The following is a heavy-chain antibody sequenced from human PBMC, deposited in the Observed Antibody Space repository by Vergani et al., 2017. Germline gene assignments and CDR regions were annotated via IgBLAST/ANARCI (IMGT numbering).Heavy chain of an antibody. Sequence: EVQLVESGGGLVQPGGSLKLSCAASGFTFSGSAMHWVRQASGKGLEWVGRIRSKANSYATAYAASVKGRFTISRDDSKNTEYLKMNSLKAEDTAVYYCTSHVVSGYWGQGTLVTVSS. CDR3: TSHVVSGY. J-gene: IGHJ4*02. V-gene: IGHV3-73*02. CDR1: GFTFSGSA. D-gene: IGHD2-2*01. CDR2: IRSKANSYAT.